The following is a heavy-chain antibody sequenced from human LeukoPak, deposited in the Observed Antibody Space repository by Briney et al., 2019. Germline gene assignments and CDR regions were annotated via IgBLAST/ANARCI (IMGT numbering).Heavy chain of an antibody. D-gene: IGHD3-22*01. V-gene: IGHV3-33*06. J-gene: IGHJ4*02. CDR3: AKEIYNYDSSGYSFDY. CDR2: IWYDGSIK. Sequence: PGRSLRLSCAASGFSFSSYGMHWARQAPGKGLEWVAMIWYDGSIKYYADSVKGRFTISRDDSKNTLYLQMNSLRAEDTAVYYCAKEIYNYDSSGYSFDYWGQGTLVTVSS. CDR1: GFSFSSYG.